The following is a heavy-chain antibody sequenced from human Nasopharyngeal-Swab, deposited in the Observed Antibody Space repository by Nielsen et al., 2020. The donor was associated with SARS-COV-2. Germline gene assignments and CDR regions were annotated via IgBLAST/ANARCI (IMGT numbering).Heavy chain of an antibody. V-gene: IGHV3-48*03. D-gene: IGHD1-26*01. CDR2: ISSSGSTI. CDR3: ARGGDTEIDY. Sequence: WIRQPPGKGLEWVSYISSSGSTIYYADSVKGRSTISRDNAKNSLYLQMNSLRAGDTAVYYCARGGDTEIDYWGQGTLVTVSS. J-gene: IGHJ4*02.